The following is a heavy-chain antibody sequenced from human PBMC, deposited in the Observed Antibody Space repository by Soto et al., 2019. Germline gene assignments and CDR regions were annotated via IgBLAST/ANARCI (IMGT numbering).Heavy chain of an antibody. CDR1: GFTFSSYS. CDR3: ARDLTSHYYDSSGYSFDY. V-gene: IGHV3-21*01. CDR2: IRSSSSYI. J-gene: IGHJ4*02. Sequence: EVQLVESGGGLVKPGGSLRLSCAASGFTFSSYSMNWVRQAPGKGLEWVSSIRSSSSYIYYADSVKGRFTISRDNAKNSLYLQMNSLRAEDTAVYYCARDLTSHYYDSSGYSFDYWGQGTLVTVSS. D-gene: IGHD3-22*01.